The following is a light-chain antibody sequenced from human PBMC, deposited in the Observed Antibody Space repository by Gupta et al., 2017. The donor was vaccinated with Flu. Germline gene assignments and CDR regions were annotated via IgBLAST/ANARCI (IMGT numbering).Light chain of an antibody. J-gene: IGLJ3*02. Sequence: QSALTQPPSTSGTTGQRVIISCSGSGSNIGGNSVQWYQQFPGAAPKLLIFRNDQRPSGVPDRFSGSKSGTSASLAISGLRSDDEADDHCAAWDDSLSAGVFGGGTKLTVL. CDR2: RND. V-gene: IGLV1-47*01. CDR3: AAWDDSLSAGV. CDR1: GSNIGGNS.